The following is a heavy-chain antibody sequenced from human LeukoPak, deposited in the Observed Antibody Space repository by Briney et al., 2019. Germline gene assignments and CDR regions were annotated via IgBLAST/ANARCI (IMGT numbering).Heavy chain of an antibody. D-gene: IGHD4-17*01. CDR3: ARETPYGDYVR. V-gene: IGHV4-59*01. CDR2: IYYSGST. J-gene: IGHJ4*02. Sequence: SETLSLTCAVYGGSFSGYYWTWIRQPPGKGLEWIGYIYYSGSTNYNPSLKSRVTISVDTSKNQFSLKLSSVTAADTAVYYCARETPYGDYVRWGQGTLVTVSS. CDR1: GGSFSGYY.